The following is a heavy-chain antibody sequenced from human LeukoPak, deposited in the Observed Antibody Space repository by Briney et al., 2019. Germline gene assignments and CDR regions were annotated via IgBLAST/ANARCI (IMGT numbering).Heavy chain of an antibody. J-gene: IGHJ4*02. Sequence: GASVKVSCKASGYTFTGYYMHWVRQAPGQGLEWMGWINPNSGGTNYAQKFQGRVTMTRDTSISTAYMELSRLRSDDTAVYYCATSSVDTAMVTDYWGQGTLVTVSS. CDR2: INPNSGGT. CDR3: ATSSVDTAMVTDY. D-gene: IGHD5-18*01. CDR1: GYTFTGYY. V-gene: IGHV1-2*02.